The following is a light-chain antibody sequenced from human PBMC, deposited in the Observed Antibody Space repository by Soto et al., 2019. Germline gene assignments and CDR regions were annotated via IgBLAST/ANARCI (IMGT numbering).Light chain of an antibody. CDR1: QSLVYSDGDTY. CDR3: KQGTHWPWT. Sequence: DVVMTQSPLSLPVTLGQPASISCMSTQSLVYSDGDTYLSWFQQRPGQAPRRLIYKVSNRDSGVPDRFSGSGSGTDFTLKISRVEAEDVGVYYCKQGTHWPWTFGQGTKVEIK. CDR2: KVS. V-gene: IGKV2-30*01. J-gene: IGKJ1*01.